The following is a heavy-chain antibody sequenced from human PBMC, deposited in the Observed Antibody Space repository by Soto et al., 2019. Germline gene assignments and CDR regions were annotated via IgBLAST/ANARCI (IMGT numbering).Heavy chain of an antibody. V-gene: IGHV4-4*02. J-gene: IGHJ6*02. CDR2: IYHSGST. CDR1: GGSISSSNW. CDR3: ARALFGSGRVYYGMDV. D-gene: IGHD6-19*01. Sequence: PSETLSLTCAVSGGSISSSNWWSWVRQPPGKGLEWIGEIYHSGSTNYNPSLKSRVTISVDKSKNQFSLKLSSVTAADTAVYYCARALFGSGRVYYGMDVWGQGTTVTVSS.